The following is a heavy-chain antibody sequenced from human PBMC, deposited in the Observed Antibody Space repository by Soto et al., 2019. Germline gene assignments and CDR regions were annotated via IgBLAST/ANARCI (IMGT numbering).Heavy chain of an antibody. CDR3: ARGNSKGYYYGVDV. Sequence: QAQLVQSGAEVKKPGASVKVSCKTSAYNFTSYGITWVRQAPGQGLEWMGWISPKNGNTISAQNLQGRVTVTTDTSTSTAYMELRSLRSDDTAVYYCARGNSKGYYYGVDVWGQGTTVTVSS. V-gene: IGHV1-18*01. CDR2: ISPKNGNT. D-gene: IGHD2-2*01. J-gene: IGHJ6*02. CDR1: AYNFTSYG.